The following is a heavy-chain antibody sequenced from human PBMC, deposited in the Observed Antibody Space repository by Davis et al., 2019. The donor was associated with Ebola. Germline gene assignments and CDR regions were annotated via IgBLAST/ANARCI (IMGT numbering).Heavy chain of an antibody. V-gene: IGHV5-51*01. Sequence: GESLKISCKGSGYRFTNYWIAWVRQMPGKGLEWMGIIYPGDSDTRYSPSFQGQVTISADKSISTAYLQWSSLKASDTAMYYCVRFGGTCSGGSCYSYYYYGMDVWGQGTTVTVSS. J-gene: IGHJ6*02. CDR1: GYRFTNYW. CDR3: VRFGGTCSGGSCYSYYYYGMDV. D-gene: IGHD2-15*01. CDR2: IYPGDSDT.